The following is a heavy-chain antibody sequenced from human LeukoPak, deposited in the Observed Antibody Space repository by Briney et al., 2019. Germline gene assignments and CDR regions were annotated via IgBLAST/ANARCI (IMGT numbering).Heavy chain of an antibody. J-gene: IGHJ4*02. D-gene: IGHD2-21*01. V-gene: IGHV3-73*01. Sequence: PGGSLRLSCAASGFTFSDSGMHWARQASGKGLEWVGRIRSKANSYATAYAASVKGRFTISRDDSKNTAYLQMNSLKTEDTAVYYCTRYGDYPFDYWGQGTLVTVSS. CDR3: TRYGDYPFDY. CDR1: GFTFSDSG. CDR2: IRSKANSYAT.